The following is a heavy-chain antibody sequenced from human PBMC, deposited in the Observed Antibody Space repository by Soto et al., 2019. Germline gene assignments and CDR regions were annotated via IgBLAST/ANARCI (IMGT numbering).Heavy chain of an antibody. CDR1: GFTFSSYG. J-gene: IGHJ3*02. D-gene: IGHD3-9*01. CDR2: ISYDGSNK. Sequence: QVQLVESGGGVVQPGRSLRLSCAASGFTFSSYGMHWVRQAPGKGLEWVAVISYDGSNKYYADSVKGRFTISRDNSKNTRYLQMNSLRAEDTAVYYCATYSYYDILTGLEAFDIWGQGTMVTVSS. CDR3: ATYSYYDILTGLEAFDI. V-gene: IGHV3-30*03.